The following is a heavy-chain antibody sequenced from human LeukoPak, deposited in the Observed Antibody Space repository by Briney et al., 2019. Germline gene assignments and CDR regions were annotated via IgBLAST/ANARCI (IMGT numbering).Heavy chain of an antibody. J-gene: IGHJ5*01. CDR3: ARVYSDSSGYYVQGFDY. CDR2: MNPNSRNT. D-gene: IGHD3-22*01. V-gene: IGHV1-8*01. CDR1: GYTFTSYD. Sequence: ASVKVSCKASGYTFTSYDINWVRQAAGQGLEWVGWMNPNSRNTGYAQKFQGRVTMTMNTAISTAYMELSSLRSDDTAVYYCARVYSDSSGYYVQGFDYWSHGTLVTVSS.